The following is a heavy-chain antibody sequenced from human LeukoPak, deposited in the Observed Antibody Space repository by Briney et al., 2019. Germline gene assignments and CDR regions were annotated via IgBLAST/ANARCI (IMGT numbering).Heavy chain of an antibody. J-gene: IGHJ4*02. Sequence: GESLKISCKGSGYSFTTYWIAWVRQMPGKGLEWMGLIYPGDSDTRYNPSFQGQVTISAHKSLSTAYLQWSSLKASDTAIYYCARRIGSGWSDYWGQGTLVIVSS. CDR2: IYPGDSDT. D-gene: IGHD6-19*01. V-gene: IGHV5-51*01. CDR1: GYSFTTYW. CDR3: ARRIGSGWSDY.